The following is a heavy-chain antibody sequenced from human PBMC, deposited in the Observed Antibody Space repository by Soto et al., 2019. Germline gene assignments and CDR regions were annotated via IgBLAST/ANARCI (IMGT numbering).Heavy chain of an antibody. CDR1: GVTVSDYP. CDR2: MFRDENNK. Sequence: QVQVVESGGGVVQPGRCLRVSCAVSGVTVSDYPLHWVRQAPGKGLEWVAVMFRDENNKRYADSVKGRFTISRDNSKNTLYLQMDSLRPDDTAVYYCAKSIANWGQGTLVTVSS. V-gene: IGHV3-30-3*02. J-gene: IGHJ4*02. CDR3: AKSIAN.